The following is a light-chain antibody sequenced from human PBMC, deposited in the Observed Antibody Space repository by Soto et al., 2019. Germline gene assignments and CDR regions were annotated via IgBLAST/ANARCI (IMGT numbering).Light chain of an antibody. CDR2: DAS. CDR3: QQYNSYSPRT. J-gene: IGKJ4*01. V-gene: IGKV1-5*01. Sequence: DIQMTQSPSTLSASVGDRVTLACRASQSISSWLAWYQQKPGKAPKLLIYDASSLESGVPSRFSGSGSGTEFTLTISSLQPDDFATYYCQQYNSYSPRTFGGGTKVEI. CDR1: QSISSW.